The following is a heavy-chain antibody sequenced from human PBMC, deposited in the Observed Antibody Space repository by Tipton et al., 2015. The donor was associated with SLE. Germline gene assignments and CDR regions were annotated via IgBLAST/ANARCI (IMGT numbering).Heavy chain of an antibody. J-gene: IGHJ5*02. CDR2: IYYSRFT. CDR3: ARGKRPTSGWYRGINWFDP. Sequence: TLSLTCTVSGGSISSYFWRWIRQPPGRGLEWIGYIYYSRFTNYNPSLKSRVTISVDTSKNQFSLKLSSVTAADTSVYYCARGKRPTSGWYRGINWFDPWGLGTLVTVSS. CDR1: GGSISSYF. V-gene: IGHV4-59*01. D-gene: IGHD6-19*01.